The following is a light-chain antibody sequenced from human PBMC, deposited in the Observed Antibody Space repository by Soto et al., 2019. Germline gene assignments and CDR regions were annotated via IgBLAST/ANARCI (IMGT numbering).Light chain of an antibody. J-gene: IGKJ5*01. Sequence: DIQMTQSPSTLSASVGDRVSITCRASQSISTWLAWYHQKPGKAPKLLIYDASSLESGVPSRFGGSGSGTEFTLTISSLQPDDFATYYCQQYNSYPITLGQGTRLEIK. CDR3: QQYNSYPIT. CDR1: QSISTW. V-gene: IGKV1-5*01. CDR2: DAS.